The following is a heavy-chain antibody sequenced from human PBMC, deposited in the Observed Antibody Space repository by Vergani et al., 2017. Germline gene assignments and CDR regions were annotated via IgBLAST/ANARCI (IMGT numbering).Heavy chain of an antibody. Sequence: QVQLVESGGGVFQPGRSLRLSCAASGFTFSSYAMHWVRQAPGKGLEWVAVISYDGSNKYYADSVKGRFTISRDNSKNTLYLQMNSLRAEDTAVYYCARDFKFLEWLFPDYWSQGTLVTVSS. CDR1: GFTFSSYA. CDR3: ARDFKFLEWLFPDY. V-gene: IGHV3-30-3*01. D-gene: IGHD3-3*01. J-gene: IGHJ4*02. CDR2: ISYDGSNK.